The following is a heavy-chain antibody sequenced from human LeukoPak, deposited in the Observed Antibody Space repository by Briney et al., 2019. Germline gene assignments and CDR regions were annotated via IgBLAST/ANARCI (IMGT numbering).Heavy chain of an antibody. J-gene: IGHJ4*02. CDR1: GYTFTSYG. CDR2: ISAYNGNT. Sequence: ASVTVSCKASGYTFTSYGISWVRQAPGQGLEWMGWISAYNGNTNYAQRLQGRVTITTDTSTSTAYMELRSLRSDDTAVYYCARDSQWLRLVADYWAQGTLVPVPS. D-gene: IGHD5-12*01. CDR3: ARDSQWLRLVADY. V-gene: IGHV1-18*01.